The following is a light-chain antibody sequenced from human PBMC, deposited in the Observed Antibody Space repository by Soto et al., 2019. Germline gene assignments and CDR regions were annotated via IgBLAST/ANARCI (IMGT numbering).Light chain of an antibody. CDR2: DNN. Sequence: QSVLTQPPSVSAAPGQKVTISCSGGSSNIGSNYVSWYQHFPGTAPRLLIYDNNKRPSGIPDRFSGSKSGTSATLGITGLQTGGEADYYCVTWDNSLSAPVVFGGGTKVTVL. V-gene: IGLV1-51*01. CDR3: VTWDNSLSAPVV. CDR1: SSNIGSNY. J-gene: IGLJ2*01.